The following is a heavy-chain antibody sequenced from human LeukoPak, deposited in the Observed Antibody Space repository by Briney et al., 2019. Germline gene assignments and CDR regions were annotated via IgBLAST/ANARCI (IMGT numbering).Heavy chain of an antibody. CDR1: GGSFSGYY. J-gene: IGHJ6*02. Sequence: PSETLSLTCAVYGGSFSGYYWSWIRQPPGKGLEWIGEINHSGGTNHNPSLKSRVTISVDTSKNQFSLKLSSVTAADTAVYYCARGLDYYDSSGYRSEGNGMDVWGQGTTVTVSS. V-gene: IGHV4-34*01. CDR2: INHSGGT. CDR3: ARGLDYYDSSGYRSEGNGMDV. D-gene: IGHD3-22*01.